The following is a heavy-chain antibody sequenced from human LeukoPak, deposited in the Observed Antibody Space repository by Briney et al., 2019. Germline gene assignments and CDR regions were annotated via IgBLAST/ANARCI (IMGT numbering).Heavy chain of an antibody. CDR3: ARHGIGEWQEYYFDY. D-gene: IGHD1-26*01. CDR2: IYYSGST. CDR1: GGSISSSSYY. V-gene: IGHV4-39*01. Sequence: SETLSLTCTVSGGSISSSSYYWGWIRQPPGKGLEWIGSIYYSGSTYYNPSLKSRVTISVDTSKNQFSLKLSSVTAADTAVYYCARHGIGEWQEYYFDYWGQGTLVTVSS. J-gene: IGHJ4*02.